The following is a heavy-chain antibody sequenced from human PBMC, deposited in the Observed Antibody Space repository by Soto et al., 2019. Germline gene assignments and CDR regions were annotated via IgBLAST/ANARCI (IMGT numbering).Heavy chain of an antibody. Sequence: QVQLVQSGAEVKKPGASVKVSCKASGYTFTSYGISWVRQAPGQGLEWMGWISAYNGNTNYAQKLQGRVTMTTDTPTSTASMELRSLRSDDTAVYYCARDLVNYYDSSGYYYSGDAFDIWGQGTMVTVSS. CDR3: ARDLVNYYDSSGYYYSGDAFDI. J-gene: IGHJ3*02. CDR2: ISAYNGNT. D-gene: IGHD3-22*01. CDR1: GYTFTSYG. V-gene: IGHV1-18*01.